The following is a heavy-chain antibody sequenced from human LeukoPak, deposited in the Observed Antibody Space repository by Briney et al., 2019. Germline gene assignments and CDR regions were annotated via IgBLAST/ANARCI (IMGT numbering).Heavy chain of an antibody. CDR3: ARDPYSGSSEAFDY. CDR2: ISYDGSNK. CDR1: GFTFSSYA. Sequence: PGGSLRLSCAASGFTFSSYAMHWVRQAPGKGLEWVAVISYDGSNKYYADSVKGRFTISRDNSKKTLYLQMNSLRAEDTAVYYCARDPYSGSSEAFDYWGQGTQVTVSS. J-gene: IGHJ4*02. D-gene: IGHD1-26*01. V-gene: IGHV3-30-3*01.